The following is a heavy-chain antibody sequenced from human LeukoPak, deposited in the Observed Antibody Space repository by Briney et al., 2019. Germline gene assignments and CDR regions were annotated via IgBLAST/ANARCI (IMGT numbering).Heavy chain of an antibody. V-gene: IGHV3-7*03. Sequence: PGGSLRLSCVASGFTFRDFSMSWVRQAPGKGLEWVASINHNGNVNYYVDSVKGRFTISRDNAKNSLYLQMSNLRAEDTAVYFCARGGGLDVWGQGATVTVSS. CDR2: INHNGNVN. CDR3: ARGGGLDV. D-gene: IGHD3-16*01. CDR1: GFTFRDFS. J-gene: IGHJ6*02.